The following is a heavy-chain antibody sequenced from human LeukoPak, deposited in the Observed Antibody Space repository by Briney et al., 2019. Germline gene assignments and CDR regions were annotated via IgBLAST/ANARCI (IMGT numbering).Heavy chain of an antibody. CDR2: ISAYNGNT. Sequence: ASVKVSCKASGYTFTSYGVSWVRQAPGQGLEWMGWISAYNGNTNYAQKLQGRVTMTTDTSTSTAYMELRSLRSDDTAVYYCARGPPHYYDSSFLFDYWGQGTLVTVSS. CDR3: ARGPPHYYDSSFLFDY. D-gene: IGHD3-22*01. V-gene: IGHV1-18*01. CDR1: GYTFTSYG. J-gene: IGHJ4*02.